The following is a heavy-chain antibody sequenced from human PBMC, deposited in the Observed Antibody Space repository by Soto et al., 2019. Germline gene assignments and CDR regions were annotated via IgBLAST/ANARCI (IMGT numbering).Heavy chain of an antibody. CDR3: AKTHRPHNLFDP. J-gene: IGHJ5*02. V-gene: IGHV4-34*01. CDR1: GGSFSGYY. Sequence: SLASAVFGGSFSGYYWSWIRQPPGKGLEWIGEINHKGSTTYNPSLKSRVNMSVDTSKNQFSLKLTSMTAADTAVYYCAKTHRPHNLFDPWGQGTLVTVSS. CDR2: INHKGST.